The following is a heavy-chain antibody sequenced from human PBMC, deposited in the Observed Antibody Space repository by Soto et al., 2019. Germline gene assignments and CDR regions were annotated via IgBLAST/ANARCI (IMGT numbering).Heavy chain of an antibody. D-gene: IGHD3-22*01. J-gene: IGHJ4*02. CDR2: IYYSGST. V-gene: IGHV4-59*01. Sequence: SETLSLTCTVSGGSISSYYWSWIRQPPGKGLEWIGYIYYSGSTNYNPSLKSRVTISVDTSKNQFSLKLSSVTAADTAVYCCASYDSSSRFDYWGQGTLVTVSS. CDR3: ASYDSSSRFDY. CDR1: GGSISSYY.